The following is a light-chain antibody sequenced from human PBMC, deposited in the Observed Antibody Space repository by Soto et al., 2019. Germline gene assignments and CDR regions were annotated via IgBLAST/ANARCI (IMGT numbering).Light chain of an antibody. J-gene: IGLJ1*01. CDR1: SSDVGGYNY. Sequence: LTQPASVSGSPGQSITISCTGTSSDVGGYNYVSWYQQHPGKAPKLMIYEVSNRPSGVSNRFSGSKSGNTASLTISGLQAEDEADYYCSSYTSSSLWVFGTGTKVTVL. V-gene: IGLV2-14*01. CDR3: SSYTSSSLWV. CDR2: EVS.